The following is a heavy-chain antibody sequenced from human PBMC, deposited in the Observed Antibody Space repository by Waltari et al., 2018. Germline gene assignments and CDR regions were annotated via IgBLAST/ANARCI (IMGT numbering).Heavy chain of an antibody. J-gene: IGHJ4*02. CDR2: INHSGST. CDR3: ARAGKDQWLVRNHRYYFDY. Sequence: QVQLQQWGAGLLKPSETLSLTCAVYGGSFSGYYWSWIRQPPGQGLEWIGEINHSGSTNYNPSLKRRVTIAVDTSKNQVSRKLSSVTAADTAVYYCARAGKDQWLVRNHRYYFDYWGQGTLVTVSS. V-gene: IGHV4-34*01. D-gene: IGHD6-19*01. CDR1: GGSFSGYY.